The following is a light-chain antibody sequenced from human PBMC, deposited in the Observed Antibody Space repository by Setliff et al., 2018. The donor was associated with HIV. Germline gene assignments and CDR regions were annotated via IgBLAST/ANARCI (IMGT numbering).Light chain of an antibody. CDR2: DVT. Sequence: SALTQPRSVSGSPGQSVTISCTGTSSDVGGYNYVSWYQHLPGKAPKLMIYDVTKRPSGVPDRFSGSKSGNTASLTISGLQSEDEADYYCCSYAGSYTSLYVFGTGTKVT. J-gene: IGLJ1*01. CDR1: SSDVGGYNY. V-gene: IGLV2-11*01. CDR3: CSYAGSYTSLYV.